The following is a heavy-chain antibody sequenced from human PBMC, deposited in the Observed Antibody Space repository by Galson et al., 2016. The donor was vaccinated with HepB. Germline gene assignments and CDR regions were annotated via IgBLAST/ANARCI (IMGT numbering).Heavy chain of an antibody. D-gene: IGHD6-19*01. CDR1: GSTFTSYA. CDR3: ARMVGWFRGGAFDI. CDR2: INAGNGNT. Sequence: SVKVSCKASGSTFTSYALHWVRQAPGQRLEWMGWINAGNGNTKYSQKFQGRVTITRDTSASTAYMELSSLRSEGTAVYYCARMVGWFRGGAFDIWGQGTMVTVSS. V-gene: IGHV1-3*01. J-gene: IGHJ3*02.